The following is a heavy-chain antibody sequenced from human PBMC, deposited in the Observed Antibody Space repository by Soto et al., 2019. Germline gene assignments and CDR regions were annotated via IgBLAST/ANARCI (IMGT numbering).Heavy chain of an antibody. CDR2: TYYRSKWYN. Sequence: SQTLXLTCAISWEVFSNNSAAFNFIMQSPSRCLELLGRTYYRSKWYNDYAVSVKSRITINPDTSKNQFSLQLNSVTPEDTDVYYCARVVYSGYEFEYWGQGTLVTVSS. CDR1: WEVFSNNSAA. D-gene: IGHD5-12*01. J-gene: IGHJ4*02. V-gene: IGHV6-1*01. CDR3: ARVVYSGYEFEY.